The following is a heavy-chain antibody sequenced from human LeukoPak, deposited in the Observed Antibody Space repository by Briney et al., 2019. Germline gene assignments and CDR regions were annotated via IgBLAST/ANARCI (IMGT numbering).Heavy chain of an antibody. Sequence: SETLSLTCTVSGGSISSSSYYWGWTRQPPGKGLEWIGSIYYSGSTYYNPSLKSRVTISVDTSKNQFSLKLSSVTAADTAVCYCASLEYYYDSSGYYFRYWGQGTLVTVSS. CDR1: GGSISSSSYY. CDR3: ASLEYYYDSSGYYFRY. CDR2: IYYSGST. J-gene: IGHJ4*02. D-gene: IGHD3-22*01. V-gene: IGHV4-39*01.